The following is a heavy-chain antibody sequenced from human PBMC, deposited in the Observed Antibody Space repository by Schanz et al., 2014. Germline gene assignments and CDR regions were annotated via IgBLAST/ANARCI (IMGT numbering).Heavy chain of an antibody. CDR1: GFTVSTNY. Sequence: EVQLVESGGGLIHPGGSLRLSCAVSGFTVSTNYMTWDRQAPGKGLECVSVLYTGGSTFYAESVRGRFFISRDSSKNTLFLHMNSLRAEDTAVYYCVRDAGRDGYNLAFDVWGQGTLVTVSS. V-gene: IGHV3-53*01. CDR2: LYTGGST. J-gene: IGHJ3*01. D-gene: IGHD1-1*01. CDR3: VRDAGRDGYNLAFDV.